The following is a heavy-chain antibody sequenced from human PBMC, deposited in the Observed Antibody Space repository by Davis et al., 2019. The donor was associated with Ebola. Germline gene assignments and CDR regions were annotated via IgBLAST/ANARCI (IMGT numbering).Heavy chain of an antibody. V-gene: IGHV1-2*04. J-gene: IGHJ6*02. CDR1: GYTFTGYY. Sequence: ASVKVSCKASGYTFTGYYMHWVRQAPGQGLEWMGWINPNSGGTNYAQKFQGWVTMTRDTSISTAYMELSRLRSDDTAVYYCARGFRVVVINGAPYGMDVWGQGTTITVSS. CDR3: ARGFRVVVINGAPYGMDV. D-gene: IGHD3-22*01. CDR2: INPNSGGT.